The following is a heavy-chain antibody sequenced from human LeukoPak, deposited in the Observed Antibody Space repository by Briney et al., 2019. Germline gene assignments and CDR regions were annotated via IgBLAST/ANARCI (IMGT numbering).Heavy chain of an antibody. CDR3: AKDGYYYDSSGYLDY. CDR1: GFTFSSYG. D-gene: IGHD3-22*01. CDR2: ISYDGSNK. V-gene: IGHV3-30*18. Sequence: GRSLRLSCAASGFTFSSYGMHWVRQAPGKGLEWVAVISYDGSNKYYADSVKGRFTISRDDSKNTLYLQMNSLRAEDTAVYYCAKDGYYYDSSGYLDYWGQGTLVTVSS. J-gene: IGHJ4*02.